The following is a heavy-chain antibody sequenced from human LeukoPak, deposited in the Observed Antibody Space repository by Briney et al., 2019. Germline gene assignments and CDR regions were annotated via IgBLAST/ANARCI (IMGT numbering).Heavy chain of an antibody. Sequence: GGSLRLSCAASGFTFSRYSMHWVRQAPGKGLEYVSAISNKGGSTYYAKSVKGRFTISRDNSKNTLYLQMGSLRAEDMAVYNCARTSIAAREADYWGEGSLVTVSS. J-gene: IGHJ4*02. D-gene: IGHD6-6*01. CDR3: ARTSIAAREADY. V-gene: IGHV3-64*01. CDR2: ISNKGGST. CDR1: GFTFSRYS.